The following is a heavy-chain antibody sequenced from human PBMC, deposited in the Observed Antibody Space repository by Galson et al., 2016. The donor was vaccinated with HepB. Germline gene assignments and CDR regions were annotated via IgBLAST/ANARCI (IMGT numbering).Heavy chain of an antibody. CDR2: INTAKSDT. CDR3: ARRLVGSYGNAFDI. Sequence: SVKVSCTAPGYTFTAYAIHWVRQAPGQRLEWMAWINTAKSDTRYSQTLQGRVTLTRDTSATTASMELSSLRSEDTAVYYCARRLVGSYGNAFDIWGQGTLVTVSS. V-gene: IGHV1-3*04. CDR1: GYTFTAYA. J-gene: IGHJ3*02. D-gene: IGHD2-8*02.